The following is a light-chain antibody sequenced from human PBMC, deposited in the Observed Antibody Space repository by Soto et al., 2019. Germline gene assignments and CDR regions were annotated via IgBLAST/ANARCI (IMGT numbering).Light chain of an antibody. Sequence: DIQMTQSPSNLATSVRNTINLTCRASQSTSSYLAWYQQKPGKAPKLLIYQASSLENGVPSRFSGSGSGTEFSLTISSLQPEDFATYYCKQYSSHSTVGKGTKVDIK. CDR1: QSTSSY. CDR3: KQYSSHST. V-gene: IGKV1-5*03. CDR2: QAS. J-gene: IGKJ1*01.